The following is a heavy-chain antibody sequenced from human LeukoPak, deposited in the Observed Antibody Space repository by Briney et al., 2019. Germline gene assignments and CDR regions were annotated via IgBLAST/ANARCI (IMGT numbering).Heavy chain of an antibody. D-gene: IGHD6-13*01. CDR3: ASGYSSPIFDY. CDR2: IIPIFGTA. V-gene: IGHV1-69*13. J-gene: IGHJ4*02. Sequence: GASVKVSCKASGGTFSSYAISWVRQAPGQGLEWMGGIIPIFGTANYAQKFQGRVTITADESTSTAYMELSSLRSEDTAVYYCASGYSSPIFDYWGQGTLVTVSS. CDR1: GGTFSSYA.